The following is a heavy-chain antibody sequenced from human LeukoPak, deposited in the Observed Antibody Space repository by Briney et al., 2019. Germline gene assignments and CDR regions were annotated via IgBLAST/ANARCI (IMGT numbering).Heavy chain of an antibody. Sequence: ASVKVSCKVSGYTLTELSMHWVRQAPGKGLEWMGGFDPEDGETIYAQKFQGRVTMTEDTSTDTAYMELSSLRSEDTAVYYCATRASLMVRGVIFDYWGQGTLVTVSS. D-gene: IGHD3-10*01. CDR3: ATRASLMVRGVIFDY. V-gene: IGHV1-24*01. J-gene: IGHJ4*02. CDR1: GYTLTELS. CDR2: FDPEDGET.